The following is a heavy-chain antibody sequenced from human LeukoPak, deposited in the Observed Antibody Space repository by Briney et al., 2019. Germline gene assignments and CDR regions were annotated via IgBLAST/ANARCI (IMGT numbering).Heavy chain of an antibody. D-gene: IGHD5-18*01. Sequence: GGSLRLSCAASGLTFSNYAMSWVRQVPGKGLEWVSAISVSGGSTNYADSVKGRFTISRDNSKNTLYLQMDSLTDEDTAVYYCARIQLWRYFDYWGQGTLVTVSS. J-gene: IGHJ4*02. CDR2: ISVSGGST. CDR1: GLTFSNYA. V-gene: IGHV3-23*01. CDR3: ARIQLWRYFDY.